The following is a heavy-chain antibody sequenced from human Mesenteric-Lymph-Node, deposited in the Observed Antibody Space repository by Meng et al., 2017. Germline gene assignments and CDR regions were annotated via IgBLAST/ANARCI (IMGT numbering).Heavy chain of an antibody. CDR2: INPSGGST. D-gene: IGHD6-19*01. Sequence: ASVKVSCKASGYTFTSYYMHWVRQAPGQGLEWMGIINPSGGSTTYAQKFQGRVTMTRDTSISTAYMELSRLRSDDTAVYYCARDQIAVAGTNYYYYGMDVWGQGTTVTVSS. CDR1: GYTFTSYY. V-gene: IGHV1-46*01. CDR3: ARDQIAVAGTNYYYYGMDV. J-gene: IGHJ6*02.